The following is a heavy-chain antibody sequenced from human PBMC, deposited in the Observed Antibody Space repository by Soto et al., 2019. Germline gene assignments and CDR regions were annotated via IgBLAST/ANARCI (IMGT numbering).Heavy chain of an antibody. CDR1: GGTFSSYA. CDR3: ARKTCSSTSCYPNYYYYYGMDV. V-gene: IGHV1-69*13. J-gene: IGHJ6*02. CDR2: IIPIFGTA. D-gene: IGHD2-2*01. Sequence: SVKVSCKASGGTFSSYAISWVRQAPGQGLEWMGGIIPIFGTANYAQKFQGRVTITADESTSTAYMDLSSLRSEDTAVYYCARKTCSSTSCYPNYYYYYGMDVWGQGTTVTVSS.